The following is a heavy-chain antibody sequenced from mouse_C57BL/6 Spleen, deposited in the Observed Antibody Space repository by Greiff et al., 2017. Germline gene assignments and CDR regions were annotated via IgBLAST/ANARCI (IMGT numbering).Heavy chain of an antibody. Sequence: QVQLQQPGAELVMPGASVKLSCKASGYTFTSYWMHWVKQRPGQGLEWIGEIDPCDSYTNYNQKFKGKSTLTVDKSSSTAYMQLSSLTSEDSAVYYCASGGYYGSTPFAYWGQGTLVTVSA. CDR2: IDPCDSYT. V-gene: IGHV1-69*01. D-gene: IGHD1-1*01. CDR3: ASGGYYGSTPFAY. J-gene: IGHJ3*01. CDR1: GYTFTSYW.